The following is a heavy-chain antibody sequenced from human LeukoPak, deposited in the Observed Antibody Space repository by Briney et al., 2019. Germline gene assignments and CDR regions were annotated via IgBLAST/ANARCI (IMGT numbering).Heavy chain of an antibody. CDR2: IASDGSST. D-gene: IGHD3-10*01. J-gene: IGHJ4*02. CDR1: GFTFSSYW. CDR3: ARDLYGSETYYLFDY. V-gene: IGHV3-74*01. Sequence: GGSLRLSCAASGFTFSSYWMNWVRQAPGKGLVWVSRIASDGSSTTYADSVKGRFTISRDNTKNTLYLQMNSLRAEDTAVYYCARDLYGSETYYLFDYWGQGTLVTVSS.